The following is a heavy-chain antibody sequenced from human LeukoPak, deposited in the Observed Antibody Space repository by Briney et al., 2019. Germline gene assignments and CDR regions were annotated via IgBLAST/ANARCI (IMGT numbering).Heavy chain of an antibody. J-gene: IGHJ4*02. V-gene: IGHV3-23*01. D-gene: IGHD6-13*01. CDR2: ISGSGSTT. Sequence: GGSLRLSCAASGFTFSSYAMSWVRQAPGKGLEWVAGISGSGSTTYYADSVKGRFTISRGNSKNTLHLQMNSLRAEDTAVYYCAKPLSAASGTDFDNWGQGTLVTVSS. CDR3: AKPLSAASGTDFDN. CDR1: GFTFSSYA.